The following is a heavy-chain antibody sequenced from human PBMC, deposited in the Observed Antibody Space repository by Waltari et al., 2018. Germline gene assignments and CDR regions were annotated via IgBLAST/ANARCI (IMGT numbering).Heavy chain of an antibody. CDR2: MSYSGAT. J-gene: IGHJ3*01. Sequence: QLQLQESGPGLVKPSETLSLTCSVSGGSITSNRHYWVWIRQPPGQGLEWIGTMSYSGATYSSPSLNSRVTISRDTSKNQLSLKLASMTAADTAVYFCATYLGASLGTAAFDVWDQGTMVTVSS. D-gene: IGHD1-1*01. CDR3: ATYLGASLGTAAFDV. CDR1: GGSITSNRHY. V-gene: IGHV4-39*01.